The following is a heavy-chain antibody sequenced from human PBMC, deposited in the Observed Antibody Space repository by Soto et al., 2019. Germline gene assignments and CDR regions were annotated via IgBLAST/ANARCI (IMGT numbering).Heavy chain of an antibody. J-gene: IGHJ3*01. D-gene: IGHD3-10*01. V-gene: IGHV4-28*03. CDR2: IYYSGTT. CDR3: ARVWGGAFDF. CDR1: GYSISSSNW. Sequence: PSETLSLTCAVSGYSISSSNWWGWIRQPPGKGLEWIGYIYYSGTTYYNPSLKSRVTMSVDTSKNRFSLRLSSVTAADTAVYYCARVWGGAFDFWGQGTMVTVSS.